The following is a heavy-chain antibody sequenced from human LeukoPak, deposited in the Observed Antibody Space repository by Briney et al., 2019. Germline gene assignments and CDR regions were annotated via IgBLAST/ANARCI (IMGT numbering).Heavy chain of an antibody. D-gene: IGHD2-21*02. J-gene: IGHJ4*02. CDR2: IYSSGNT. Sequence: KPSETLSLTCAVYGGSFSGYYWSWIRQPPGKGLEWIGYIYSSGNTNYNPSLKSRITISVDTSKNQFSLKLSSVTAADTAVYYCARFAYCGGHCWYYFDYWGQGSLVTVSS. CDR3: ARFAYCGGHCWYYFDY. V-gene: IGHV4-59*01. CDR1: GGSFSGYY.